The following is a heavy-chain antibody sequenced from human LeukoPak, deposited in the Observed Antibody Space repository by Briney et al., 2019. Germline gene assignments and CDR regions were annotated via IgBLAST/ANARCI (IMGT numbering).Heavy chain of an antibody. J-gene: IGHJ6*03. CDR3: ARDDYVWGSPHYYYYMDV. CDR1: GFTFSSYW. V-gene: IGHV3-7*01. D-gene: IGHD3-16*01. Sequence: PGGSLRLSCAASGFTFSSYWMSWVRQAPGKGLEWVANIKQDGSEKYYVDSVKGRFTISRDNAKNSLYLQMNSLRAEDTAVYYCARDDYVWGSPHYYYYMDVWGKGTTVTVSS. CDR2: IKQDGSEK.